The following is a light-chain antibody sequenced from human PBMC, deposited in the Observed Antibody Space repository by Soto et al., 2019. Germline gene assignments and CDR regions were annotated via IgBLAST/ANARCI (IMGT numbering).Light chain of an antibody. CDR3: QQFYSSPLT. CDR1: QSLLLSSNKKNY. J-gene: IGKJ4*01. CDR2: WAS. Sequence: DIVMTQSPASLVVSLGERATINCKSSQSLLLSSNKKNYLAWYQQRPGQPPKLLIYWASSRESGVPDRFTGSGSGTDFTLSISSLQAEDVAVCYCQQFYSSPLTFGGGTKVEIK. V-gene: IGKV4-1*01.